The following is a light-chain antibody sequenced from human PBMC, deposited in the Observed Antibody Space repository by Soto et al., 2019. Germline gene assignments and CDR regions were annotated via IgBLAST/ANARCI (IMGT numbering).Light chain of an antibody. CDR1: QSIANN. CDR3: QQYNDWPPWT. J-gene: IGKJ1*01. CDR2: GAS. V-gene: IGKV3-15*01. Sequence: EIVMTQSPASLSSSPWEIITLSCKASQSIANNLAWHRQKPGQAPRLLMYGASTRAADIPARFSGSGSGTEFSLTISSLQSEDFAIYFCQQYNDWPPWTFGQGTKVDIK.